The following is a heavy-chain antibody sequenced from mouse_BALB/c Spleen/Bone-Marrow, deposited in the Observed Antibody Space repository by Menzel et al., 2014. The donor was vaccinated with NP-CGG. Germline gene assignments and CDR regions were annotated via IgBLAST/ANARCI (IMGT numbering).Heavy chain of an antibody. V-gene: IGHV1S135*01. CDR1: GYAFTSYN. Sequence: VQLQQPGPELVKPGASVEVSCKASGYAFTSYNIYWVKQSHGKSLEWIGYIDPYNGDTNYNQKFEVKATLTVDKSSSTAYMHLNSLTSDDSAVYYCASCGNYEAWFAYWNQGTLVTVSA. D-gene: IGHD2-1*01. CDR2: IDPYNGDT. J-gene: IGHJ3*01. CDR3: ASCGNYEAWFAY.